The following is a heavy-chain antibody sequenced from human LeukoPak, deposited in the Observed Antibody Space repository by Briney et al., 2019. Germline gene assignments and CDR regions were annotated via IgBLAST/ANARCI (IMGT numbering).Heavy chain of an antibody. CDR1: GGSISSGGYF. CDR3: ARDRETSMGGGTFDI. J-gene: IGHJ3*02. Sequence: KPSQTLSLTCTVSGGSISSGGYFWSWIRQPPGKGLEWIGYIHYSGSTYYYPSLKSRVSMSVDRSKNQFSLKLTSVTAADTAVYYCARDRETSMGGGTFDIWGQGTMVTVSS. V-gene: IGHV4-31*03. D-gene: IGHD3-10*01. CDR2: IHYSGST.